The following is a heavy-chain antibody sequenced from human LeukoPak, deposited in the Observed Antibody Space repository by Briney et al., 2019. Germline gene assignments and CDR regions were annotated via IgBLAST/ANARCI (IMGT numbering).Heavy chain of an antibody. CDR1: GYTFSDYF. V-gene: IGHV1-46*01. D-gene: IGHD3-22*01. J-gene: IGHJ1*01. Sequence: ASVKVSCKASGYTFSDYFMHWVRQAPGQGLEWMGIINPSGGSTNYAQKFQGRVTMTRDTSTSTVYMELSSLRSEDTAVYYCARAHYYDSSDYGGIEHWGQGTLVTVSS. CDR3: ARAHYYDSSDYGGIEH. CDR2: INPSGGST.